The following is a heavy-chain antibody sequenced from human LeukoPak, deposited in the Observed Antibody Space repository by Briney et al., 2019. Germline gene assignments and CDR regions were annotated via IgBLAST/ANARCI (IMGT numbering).Heavy chain of an antibody. V-gene: IGHV4-39*01. Sequence: SSETLSLTCTVSGGSISSGSYYWGWIRQPPGKGLEWIASMYYSGTTFYSPSLKSRVTISVDTSKNQLSLKLGSVTAADTAVYYCARHPLRDGSAFDYWGQGTLVTVSS. CDR1: GGSISSGSYY. CDR3: ARHPLRDGSAFDY. J-gene: IGHJ4*02. CDR2: MYYSGTT.